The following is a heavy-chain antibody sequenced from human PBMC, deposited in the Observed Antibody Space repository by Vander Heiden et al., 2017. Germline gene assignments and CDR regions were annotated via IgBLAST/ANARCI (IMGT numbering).Heavy chain of an antibody. Sequence: EVQLVESGGGLVEPGGSLRLSCAASDFTFSYAWLHWVRQAQRKGREGVGRMKSIAHGGTTDYAASVEGRFTISRDDSTKTLYLQMNSLQTGDTAVYYCTTGLANYFAFWGQGTLVTVSS. V-gene: IGHV3-15*07. J-gene: IGHJ4*02. CDR2: MKSIAHGGTT. CDR1: DFTFSYAW. CDR3: TTGLANYFAF. D-gene: IGHD6-6*01.